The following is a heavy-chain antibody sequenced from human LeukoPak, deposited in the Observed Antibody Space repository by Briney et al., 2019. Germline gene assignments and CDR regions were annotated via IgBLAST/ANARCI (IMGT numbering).Heavy chain of an antibody. Sequence: GGPLRLSFPASGCTFISYAMSWVRQPPGKGLEGVASISGSGGITDYADAVKGRFTISRDNPTNTVYLQMNSLRAETTAVYYCAKTTIGYSSGRYPGWPVDYWGQGTLVTVSS. CDR3: AKTTIGYSSGRYPGWPVDY. J-gene: IGHJ4*02. V-gene: IGHV3-23*01. CDR2: ISGSGGIT. D-gene: IGHD6-19*01. CDR1: GCTFISYA.